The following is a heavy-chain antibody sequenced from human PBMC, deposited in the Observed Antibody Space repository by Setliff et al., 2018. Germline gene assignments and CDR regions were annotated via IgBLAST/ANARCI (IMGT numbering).Heavy chain of an antibody. CDR2: IDWDDDK. CDR1: GFSLSTSGMC. V-gene: IGHV2-70*11. D-gene: IGHD2-2*02. CDR3: ARILEYCSSTSCYTLDY. Sequence: SGPTLVNPTQTLTLTCTFSGFSLSTSGMCVSWIRQPPGKALEWLARIDWDDDKYYSTSLKTRLTISKDTSKNQVVLTMTNMDPVDTATYYCARILEYCSSTSCYTLDYWGQGTLVT. J-gene: IGHJ4*02.